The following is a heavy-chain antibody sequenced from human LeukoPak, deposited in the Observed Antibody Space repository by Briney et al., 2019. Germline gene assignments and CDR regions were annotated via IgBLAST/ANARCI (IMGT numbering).Heavy chain of an antibody. D-gene: IGHD1-26*01. J-gene: IGHJ4*02. V-gene: IGHV3-23*01. Sequence: GASLRLSCAASGFTFSSYAMSWVRQAPGKGLEWVSAISGSGGSTYYADSVKGRFTISGDNSKNTLYLQMNSLRAEDTAVYYCAKDDSGSYYKDPYYFDYWGQGTLVTVSS. CDR2: ISGSGGST. CDR1: GFTFSSYA. CDR3: AKDDSGSYYKDPYYFDY.